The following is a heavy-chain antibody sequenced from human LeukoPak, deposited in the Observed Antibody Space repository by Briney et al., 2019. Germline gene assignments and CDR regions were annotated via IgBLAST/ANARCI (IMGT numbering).Heavy chain of an antibody. Sequence: GGSLRLSCAASGFTFSNSAMSWVRQAPGKGLEWVSYISSSGSTIYYADSVKGRFTISRDNAKNSLYLQMNSLRAEDTAVYYCAELGITMIGGVWGKGTTVTISS. CDR2: ISSSGSTI. V-gene: IGHV3-48*03. CDR3: AELGITMIGGV. J-gene: IGHJ6*04. D-gene: IGHD3-10*02. CDR1: GFTFSNSA.